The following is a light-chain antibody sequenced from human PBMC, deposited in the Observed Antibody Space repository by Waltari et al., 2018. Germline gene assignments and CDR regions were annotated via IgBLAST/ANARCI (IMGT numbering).Light chain of an antibody. Sequence: DIVLTQSPATLSLSPGESGTLSCRASQSVSRHLAWSQQKPGQAPRPLIYGTSARATGIPSRFRGSGSGTEFTLTISSLQSEDSAVYYCQQYETFGQGTKVEIK. J-gene: IGKJ1*01. V-gene: IGKV3-15*01. CDR1: QSVSRH. CDR2: GTS. CDR3: QQYET.